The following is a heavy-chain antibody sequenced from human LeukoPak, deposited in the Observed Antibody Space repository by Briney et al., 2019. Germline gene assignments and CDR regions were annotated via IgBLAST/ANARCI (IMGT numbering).Heavy chain of an antibody. CDR3: ARRSGPSYYYYYMDV. J-gene: IGHJ6*03. Sequence: GESLKISCKGSRYSFTSYWIGWVRQMPGKGLEWMGIIYPGDSDIRYSPSFQGPVTISADKSISTAYLQWSSLKASDTAMYYCARRSGPSYYYYYMDVWGKGTTVTVSS. V-gene: IGHV5-51*01. CDR1: RYSFTSYW. CDR2: IYPGDSDI.